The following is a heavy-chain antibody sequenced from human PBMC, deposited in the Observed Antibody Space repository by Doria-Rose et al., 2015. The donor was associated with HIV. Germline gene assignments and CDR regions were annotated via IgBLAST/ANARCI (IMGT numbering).Heavy chain of an antibody. D-gene: IGHD2-2*01. J-gene: IGHJ4*02. Sequence: KRPGSSVKISCKASGTTFTMYAINWVRQAPGQGPEWMGRIIPVLGVANYAQKFQARITITADDSTSTSYMELTTLRSDDTAIYYCARIPPFSTSYYFDYWGQGTLVTVSS. CDR3: ARIPPFSTSYYFDY. CDR1: GTTFTMYA. V-gene: IGHV1-69*04. CDR2: IIPVLGVA.